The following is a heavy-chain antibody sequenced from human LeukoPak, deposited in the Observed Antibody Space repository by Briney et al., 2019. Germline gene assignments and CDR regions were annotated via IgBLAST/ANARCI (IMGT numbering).Heavy chain of an antibody. D-gene: IGHD3-10*01. J-gene: IGHJ6*02. CDR1: GFTFSSYG. Sequence: GGSLRLSCAASGFTFSSYGMHWVRQAPGKGLEWVAVIWYDGSNKYYADSVKGRFTISRDNSKNTLYLQMNRLRAEDTAVYYCAREYYGSGRSGMDVWGQGTTVTVSS. CDR2: IWYDGSNK. V-gene: IGHV3-33*01. CDR3: AREYYGSGRSGMDV.